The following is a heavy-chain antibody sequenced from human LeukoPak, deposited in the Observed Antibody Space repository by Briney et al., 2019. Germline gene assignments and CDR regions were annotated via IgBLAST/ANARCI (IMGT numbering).Heavy chain of an antibody. J-gene: IGHJ4*02. CDR3: ARLGVREGIGF. D-gene: IGHD1-26*01. Sequence: GGSLRLSCAPSGFPFSRYPMSWVRQASGTGLEWASSISNSGGATYYTDSVKGRFIISRDNSKNTLVLEMNSLRVDDTAEYFCARLGVREGIGFWGQGALVIVSS. CDR1: GFPFSRYP. CDR2: ISNSGGAT. V-gene: IGHV3-23*01.